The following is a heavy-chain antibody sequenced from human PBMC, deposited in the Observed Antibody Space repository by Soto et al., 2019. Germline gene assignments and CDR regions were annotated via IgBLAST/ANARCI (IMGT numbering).Heavy chain of an antibody. CDR1: GGSISSYY. Sequence: QVQLQESGPGLVKPSETLSLTCTVSGGSISSYYWSWIRQPPGKGLEWIGYIYYSGNTNYNPSLKRRVTISVDTSKNPFSLKLSSVTAADTAVYYCARRYGDCFDFWGQGTLVTVSS. J-gene: IGHJ4*02. D-gene: IGHD4-17*01. CDR2: IYYSGNT. V-gene: IGHV4-59*08. CDR3: ARRYGDCFDF.